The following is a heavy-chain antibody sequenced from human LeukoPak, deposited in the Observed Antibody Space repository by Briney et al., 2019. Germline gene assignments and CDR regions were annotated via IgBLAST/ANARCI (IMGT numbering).Heavy chain of an antibody. V-gene: IGHV4-31*03. CDR3: ARDFGDYRADY. J-gene: IGHJ4*02. CDR2: IYYSGST. CDR1: GGSISSGGYY. Sequence: SETLSLTCTVSGGSISSGGYYWSWIRQHPGKGLEWIGYIYYSGSTYYSPSLRSRVTISVDTSKNQFSLNLSSVTAADTAVYYCARDFGDYRADYWGQGTLVIVSS. D-gene: IGHD4-17*01.